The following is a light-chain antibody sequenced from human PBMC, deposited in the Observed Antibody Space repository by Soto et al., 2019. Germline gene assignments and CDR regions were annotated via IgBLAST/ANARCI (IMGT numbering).Light chain of an antibody. Sequence: ALTQPASVSGSPGQSITISCTGTSSDVGGYNYVSWYQQHPDKAPKLILYEVNNRPSGVSNRFSGSKSGNTASLTISGLQAEDEADYYCCSYTTSSTDVFGTGTKVTVL. CDR1: SSDVGGYNY. CDR2: EVN. V-gene: IGLV2-14*01. J-gene: IGLJ1*01. CDR3: CSYTTSSTDV.